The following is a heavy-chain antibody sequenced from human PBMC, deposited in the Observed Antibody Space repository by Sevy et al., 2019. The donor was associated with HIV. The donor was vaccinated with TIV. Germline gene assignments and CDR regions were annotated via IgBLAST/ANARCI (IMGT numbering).Heavy chain of an antibody. V-gene: IGHV3-33*01. CDR2: IWYDGSNK. J-gene: IGHJ4*02. CDR1: GFTFSSYG. CDR3: ARVRWKYCSSTSCYLDY. D-gene: IGHD2-2*01. Sequence: GGSLRLSCAASGFTFSSYGMHWVRQAPGKGLEWVAVIWYDGSNKYYADSVKGRFTISRDNSKNTLYLQMNSLRAEDTAVYHCARVRWKYCSSTSCYLDYWGQGTLVTVSS.